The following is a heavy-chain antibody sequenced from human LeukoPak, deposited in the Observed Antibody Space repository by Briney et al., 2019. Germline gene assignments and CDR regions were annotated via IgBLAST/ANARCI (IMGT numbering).Heavy chain of an antibody. CDR3: AREGGGGDYEAYGMDV. V-gene: IGHV3-53*01. CDR2: IYSGGST. Sequence: GGSLRLSCAASGFTFSSYSMNWVRQAPGKGLEWVSDIYSGGSTYYAHSVKGRFTISRDNSKNTLYLQMNSLRAEDTAVYYCAREGGGGDYEAYGMDVWGQGTTVTVSS. J-gene: IGHJ6*02. D-gene: IGHD2-21*02. CDR1: GFTFSSYS.